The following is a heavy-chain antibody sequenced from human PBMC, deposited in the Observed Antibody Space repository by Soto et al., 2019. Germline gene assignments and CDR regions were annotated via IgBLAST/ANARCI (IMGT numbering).Heavy chain of an antibody. J-gene: IGHJ4*02. CDR3: ARLPPRHLVDY. Sequence: PSETLSLTCSVSGGSINKYYWSWIRQPPGKGLEYIGYISYMGTTKYNPSLKSRVTISVDTSKNQFSLKLTSVTAADTAVYYCARLPPRHLVDYWGQRSLVTGS. CDR1: GGSINKYY. CDR2: ISYMGTT. V-gene: IGHV4-59*01. D-gene: IGHD3-3*02.